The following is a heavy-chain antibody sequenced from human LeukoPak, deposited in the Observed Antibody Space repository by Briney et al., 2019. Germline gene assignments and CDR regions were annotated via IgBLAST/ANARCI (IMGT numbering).Heavy chain of an antibody. CDR1: GGSISSYY. CDR3: ARTYYGDYYYYYMDV. D-gene: IGHD4-17*01. J-gene: IGHJ6*03. CDR2: IYYSGST. V-gene: IGHV4-59*01. Sequence: PSETLSLNCTVSGGSISSYYWSWIRQPPGKGLEWIGYIYYSGSTNYNPSLKSRVTISVDTSKNQFSLKLSSVTAADTAAYYCARTYYGDYYYYYMDVWGKGTTVTVSS.